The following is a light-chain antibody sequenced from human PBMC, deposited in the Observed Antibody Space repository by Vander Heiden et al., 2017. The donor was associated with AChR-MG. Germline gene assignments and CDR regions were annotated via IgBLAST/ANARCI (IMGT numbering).Light chain of an antibody. CDR2: KAS. J-gene: IGKJ1*01. CDR3: QQYNSLWT. V-gene: IGKV1-5*03. CDR1: QSISSW. Sequence: IQITQSPSTLSAAVGDSVTITCRASQSISSWLAWYQQKPGKAPKLLIDKASNLETGAPSRFSGSASGIEFTLTISSLQPDDFATYYCQQYNSLWTFGQGTKVEIK.